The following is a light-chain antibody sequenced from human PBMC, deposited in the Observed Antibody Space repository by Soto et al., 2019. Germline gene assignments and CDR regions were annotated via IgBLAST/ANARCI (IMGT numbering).Light chain of an antibody. Sequence: QSVLTQPPSVSGAPGQRVTISCTGSSSNIGAGYDVHWYQQLPGTAPKLLIYVNINRPSGVPDRFSGSKSGTSASLAITGLQAEDEADYYCQSYDSSLSVVFGGGTKVPVL. V-gene: IGLV1-40*01. CDR3: QSYDSSLSVV. CDR2: VNI. CDR1: SSNIGAGYD. J-gene: IGLJ2*01.